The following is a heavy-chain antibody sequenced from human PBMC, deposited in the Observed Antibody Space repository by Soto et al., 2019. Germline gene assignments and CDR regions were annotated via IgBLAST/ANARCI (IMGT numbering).Heavy chain of an antibody. CDR3: AEGLGSGCSYYYYFDY. J-gene: IGHJ4*02. V-gene: IGHV3-23*01. D-gene: IGHD5-18*01. Sequence: GGSLSLSCAASGFTFSSYAMSWVRQAPGKGLEWVSAISGSGGSTYYADSVKGRFTISRDNSKNTLYLQMNSLRAEDTAVYYCAEGLGSGCSYYYYFDYWGQGTLVTVSS. CDR2: ISGSGGST. CDR1: GFTFSSYA.